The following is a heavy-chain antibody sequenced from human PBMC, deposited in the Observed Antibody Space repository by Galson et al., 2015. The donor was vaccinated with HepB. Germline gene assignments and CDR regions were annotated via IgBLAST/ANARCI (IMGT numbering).Heavy chain of an antibody. CDR2: IDENGGST. Sequence: SLRLSCAASRFTFSNYAMSWVRQAPGKGLEWVSGIDENGGSTDYADSVKGRFTISRDKSKNTMYLQMNSLRADDTALYYCAKSRSGWYLFDFWGQGTLVTVSS. D-gene: IGHD6-19*01. CDR1: RFTFSNYA. J-gene: IGHJ4*02. V-gene: IGHV3-23*01. CDR3: AKSRSGWYLFDF.